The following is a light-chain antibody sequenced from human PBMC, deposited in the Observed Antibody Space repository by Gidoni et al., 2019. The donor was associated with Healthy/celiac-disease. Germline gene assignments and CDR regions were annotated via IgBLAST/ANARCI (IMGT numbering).Light chain of an antibody. Sequence: DIQLTQSPSFLSASVGDRVTITCRASQGISSYLAWYQQKPGKAPKLLIYAASTLQSGVPSRFSGSGSGTEFTLTISSLQPEDFATYYCQQLNRPGPLTFGGGTKVEIK. CDR2: AAS. J-gene: IGKJ4*01. CDR1: QGISSY. V-gene: IGKV1-9*01. CDR3: QQLNRPGPLT.